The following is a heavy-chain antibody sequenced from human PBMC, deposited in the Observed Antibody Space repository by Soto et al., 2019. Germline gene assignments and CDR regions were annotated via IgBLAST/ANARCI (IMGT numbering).Heavy chain of an antibody. CDR3: ARDLAVALIDY. D-gene: IGHD6-19*01. CDR2: ISAYNGNT. CDR1: GYSFTSYG. Sequence: QVQLLQSGAEVKKPGASVKVSCKASGYSFTSYGISWVRQAPGQGLEWMGWISAYNGNTKYAQKLKGRVTMTTDTSTNTADMKLRSLISDDTAVYYWARDLAVALIDYWGQGTLVTVSS. V-gene: IGHV1-18*01. J-gene: IGHJ4*02.